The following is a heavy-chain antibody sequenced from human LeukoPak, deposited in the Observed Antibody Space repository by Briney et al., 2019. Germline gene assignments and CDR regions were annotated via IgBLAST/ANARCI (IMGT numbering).Heavy chain of an antibody. CDR2: INWSGGST. J-gene: IGHJ6*03. V-gene: IGHV3-20*04. Sequence: PGGSLRLSCAASGFTFDDYGMSWVRQAPGKGLEWVSGINWSGGSTGYADSVKGRFTISRDNAKNSLYLQMNSLRAEDTALYYCARVDTAMVNFGGYYYYMDVWGKGTTVTVSS. D-gene: IGHD5-18*01. CDR1: GFTFDDYG. CDR3: ARVDTAMVNFGGYYYYMDV.